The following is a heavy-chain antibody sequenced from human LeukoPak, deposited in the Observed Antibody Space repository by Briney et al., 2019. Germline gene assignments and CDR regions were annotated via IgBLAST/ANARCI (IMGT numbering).Heavy chain of an antibody. CDR2: INHSGST. D-gene: IGHD3-3*01. J-gene: IGHJ6*02. CDR1: GGSFSGYY. CDR3: ARGRKYDFWSGYPPYYYGMDV. V-gene: IGHV4-34*01. Sequence: PSETLSLTCAVYGGSFSGYYWSWIRQPPGKGLEWIGEINHSGSTNYNPSLKSRVTISVDTSKNQFSLKLSSVTAADTAVYYCARGRKYDFWSGYPPYYYGMDVWGQGTTVTVSS.